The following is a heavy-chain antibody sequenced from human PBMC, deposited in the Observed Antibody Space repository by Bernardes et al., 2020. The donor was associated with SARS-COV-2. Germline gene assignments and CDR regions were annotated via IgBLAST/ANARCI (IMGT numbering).Heavy chain of an antibody. J-gene: IGHJ5*02. V-gene: IGHV3-48*04. CDR3: ARGNIATGGRYPSWFDP. D-gene: IGHD2-8*02. CDR2: ISSSSSTI. CDR1: GFTFSSYS. Sequence: GGSLRLSCAASGFTFSSYSMNWVRQAPGKGLEWVSYISSSSSTIYYADSVKGRFTISRDNAKNSLYLQMNSLRAEDTAVYLCARGNIATGGRYPSWFDPWGQGTLVTVSS.